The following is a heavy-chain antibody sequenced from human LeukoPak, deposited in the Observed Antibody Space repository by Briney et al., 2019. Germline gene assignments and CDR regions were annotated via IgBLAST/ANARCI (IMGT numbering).Heavy chain of an antibody. V-gene: IGHV3-49*04. CDR1: GFTFGDYA. D-gene: IGHD2-21*02. Sequence: GSLRLSCTASGFTFGDYAMSWVRQAPGKGLEWVGFIRTKTYGGTTEYAASVKGRFTISRDDSKSIGYLQMNSLKTEDTAVYYCTRDLRDDAFDIWGQGTKVTVSS. CDR3: TRDLRDDAFDI. J-gene: IGHJ3*02. CDR2: IRTKTYGGTT.